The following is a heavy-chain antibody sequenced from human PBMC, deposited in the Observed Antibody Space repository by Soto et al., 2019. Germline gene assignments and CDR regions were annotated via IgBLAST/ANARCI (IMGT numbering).Heavy chain of an antibody. Sequence: EVQLLESGGGLVQPGGSLRLSCEASGFTISTYGMSWVRQAPGKGLEWVSGISGGGGSTYYTDSVKGRFTISRDNSKNTLYLQMNSLRAEDTAVYYCAKVERYSSTQALLWGQGTLVTVSS. J-gene: IGHJ4*02. CDR2: ISGGGGST. D-gene: IGHD6-13*01. V-gene: IGHV3-23*01. CDR1: GFTISTYG. CDR3: AKVERYSSTQALL.